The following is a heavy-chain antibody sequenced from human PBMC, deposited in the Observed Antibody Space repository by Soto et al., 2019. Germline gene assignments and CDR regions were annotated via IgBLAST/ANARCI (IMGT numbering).Heavy chain of an antibody. CDR2: ISDYNLKT. J-gene: IGHJ5*02. Sequence: APVKGFCQASGFTLSRHCISWVGPGPGQGVEWGGLISDYNLKTNYGQKLLGRVTMTTDTSTSTAYMELRSLRSDDTAVYYCARDYCTNGVCYMTGWFDPWGQGTLVTVSS. CDR3: ARDYCTNGVCYMTGWFDP. V-gene: IGHV1-18*01. CDR1: GFTLSRHC. D-gene: IGHD2-8*01.